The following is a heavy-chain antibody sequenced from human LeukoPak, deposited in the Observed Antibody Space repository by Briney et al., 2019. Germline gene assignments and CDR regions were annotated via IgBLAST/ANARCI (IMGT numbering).Heavy chain of an antibody. Sequence: ASVKVSCKASGYTFTSYDINWVRQATGQGLEWMGWMNPNSGKTGYAQKFQGRVTMTRNTSISTAYMELSSLRSEDTAVYYCARVQRAAAGRSTDYWGQGTLVAVSS. CDR3: ARVQRAAAGRSTDY. CDR1: GYTFTSYD. V-gene: IGHV1-8*01. J-gene: IGHJ4*02. D-gene: IGHD6-13*01. CDR2: MNPNSGKT.